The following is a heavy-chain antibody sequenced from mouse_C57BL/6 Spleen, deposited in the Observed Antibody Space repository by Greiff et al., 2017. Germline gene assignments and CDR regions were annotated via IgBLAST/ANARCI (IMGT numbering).Heavy chain of an antibody. CDR2: ISGGGGNT. J-gene: IGHJ1*03. V-gene: IGHV5-9*01. CDR1: GFTFSSYT. D-gene: IGHD1-1*01. CDR3: ARHADSYGSSYDWYFDV. Sequence: EVQRVESGGGLVKPGGSLKLSCAASGFTFSSYTMSWVRQTPEKRLEWVATISGGGGNTYYPDSVKGRFTISRDNSTNTLYLQMSSLRSEDTALYYWARHADSYGSSYDWYFDVWGTGTTVTVSS.